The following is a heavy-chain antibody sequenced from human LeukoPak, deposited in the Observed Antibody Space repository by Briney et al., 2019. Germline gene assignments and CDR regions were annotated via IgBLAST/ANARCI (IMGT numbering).Heavy chain of an antibody. D-gene: IGHD5-24*01. CDR1: GGTFSSYA. CDR2: IIPIFGTA. V-gene: IGHV1-69*13. CDR3: ARDGGSEATPFDY. Sequence: SVKVSCKASGGTFSSYAISWVRQAPGQGLEWMGGIIPIFGTANYVQKFQGRVTITADESTSTAYMELSSLRSEDTAVYYCARDGGSEATPFDYWGQGTLVTVSS. J-gene: IGHJ4*02.